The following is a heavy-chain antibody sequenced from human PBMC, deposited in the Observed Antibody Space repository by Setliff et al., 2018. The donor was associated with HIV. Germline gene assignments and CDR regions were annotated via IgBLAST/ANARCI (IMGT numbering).Heavy chain of an antibody. V-gene: IGHV4-59*08. D-gene: IGHD3-22*01. Sequence: SETLSLTCTVSGGSISDSHWSWIRQPPGKGLEWIGYIYYSRTSSYENFFHTGTTKYNPSLESRVTISQDTSKNQFSLKLSSVTAADAAVYYCASRVYYYDSSGYLREEGFDPWGQGTLVTVSS. J-gene: IGHJ5*02. CDR1: GGSISDSH. CDR2: IYYSRTSSYENFFHTGTT. CDR3: ASRVYYYDSSGYLREEGFDP.